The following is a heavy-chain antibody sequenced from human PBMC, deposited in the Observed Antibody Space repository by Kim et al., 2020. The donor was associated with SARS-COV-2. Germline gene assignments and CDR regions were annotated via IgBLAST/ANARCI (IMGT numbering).Heavy chain of an antibody. V-gene: IGHV4-39*01. Sequence: SETLSLTCTVSGGSISSSSYYWGWIRQPPGKGLEWIGSIYYSGSTYYNPSLKSRVTISVDTSKNQFSLKLSSVTAADTAVYYCARTPLGIAAAAYYFDYWGQGTLVTVSS. CDR2: IYYSGST. CDR1: GGSISSSSYY. D-gene: IGHD6-13*01. J-gene: IGHJ4*02. CDR3: ARTPLGIAAAAYYFDY.